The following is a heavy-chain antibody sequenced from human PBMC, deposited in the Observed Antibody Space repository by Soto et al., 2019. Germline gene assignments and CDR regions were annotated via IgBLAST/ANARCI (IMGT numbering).Heavy chain of an antibody. V-gene: IGHV4-59*01. J-gene: IGHJ6*02. D-gene: IGHD3-3*01. CDR1: GGSISRYY. Sequence: KTSETLSLTCTVSGGSISRYYWSWIRQPSGKGLEWIGYIYYSGSTNYNPPLKSRVTISVDTSKNQFSLKLSSVTAADTAVYYCAGSSHAIGYYSYYYYGMDVWGQGTTVTVS. CDR2: IYYSGST. CDR3: AGSSHAIGYYSYYYYGMDV.